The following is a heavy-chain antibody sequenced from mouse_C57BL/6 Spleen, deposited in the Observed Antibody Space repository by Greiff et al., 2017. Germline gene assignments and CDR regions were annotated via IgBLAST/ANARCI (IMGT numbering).Heavy chain of an antibody. J-gene: IGHJ2*01. CDR2: INPNSGGT. CDR1: GYTFTDYY. V-gene: IGHV1-26*01. CDR3: ARGSEY. Sequence: VQLQQSGPELVKPGASVKISCKASGYTFTDYYMNWLKQSPGKSLEWIGDINPNSGGTSYNQKFKGKATLTVDKSSSTAYMELRSLTSEDSAVYYCARGSEYWGQGTTLTVSS.